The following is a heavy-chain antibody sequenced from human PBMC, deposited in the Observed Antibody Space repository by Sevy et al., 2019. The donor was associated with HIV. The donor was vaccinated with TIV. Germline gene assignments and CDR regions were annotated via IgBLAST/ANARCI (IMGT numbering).Heavy chain of an antibody. D-gene: IGHD3-22*01. CDR2: ISSSGSYI. Sequence: GGSLRLSCVASRFTFRSYTMKWVRQAPGKGLECVSSISSSGSYIYYSDSVKGRFTISRDDAKNSLYLQMNTLRAEDAALYYCARVRSYDTRDFDYWGHGTLVTVSS. V-gene: IGHV3-21*01. CDR3: ARVRSYDTRDFDY. J-gene: IGHJ4*01. CDR1: RFTFRSYT.